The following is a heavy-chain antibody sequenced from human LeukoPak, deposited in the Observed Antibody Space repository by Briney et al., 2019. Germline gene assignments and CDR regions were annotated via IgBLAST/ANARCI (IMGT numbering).Heavy chain of an antibody. Sequence: GESLKISCKGSGYRFTSFWIAWVRQMPGKGLEWMGIIYPGDSDTIYSPSFQGQVTISADKSISTAYLQWSSLKASDTAMYYCARRGYYDSNGCHNWFDPWGQGTLVTVSS. CDR1: GYRFTSFW. CDR2: IYPGDSDT. D-gene: IGHD3-22*01. CDR3: ARRGYYDSNGCHNWFDP. J-gene: IGHJ5*02. V-gene: IGHV5-51*01.